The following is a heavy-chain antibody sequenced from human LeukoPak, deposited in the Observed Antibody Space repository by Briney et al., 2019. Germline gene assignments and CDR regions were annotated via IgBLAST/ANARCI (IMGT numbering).Heavy chain of an antibody. Sequence: GGSLRLSCAASGFTFSDYYMSWIRQAPGKGLEWVSYISSSGSTIYYADSVKGRFTISRDNSKNTLYLQMNSLRAEDTAVYYCAKALMIGLLDAFDIWGQGTMVTVSS. V-gene: IGHV3-11*01. CDR1: GFTFSDYY. D-gene: IGHD3-22*01. CDR3: AKALMIGLLDAFDI. J-gene: IGHJ3*02. CDR2: ISSSGSTI.